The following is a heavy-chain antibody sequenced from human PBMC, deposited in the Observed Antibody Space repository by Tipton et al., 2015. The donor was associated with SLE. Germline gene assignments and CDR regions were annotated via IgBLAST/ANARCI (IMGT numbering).Heavy chain of an antibody. J-gene: IGHJ4*02. CDR1: GYSISSGYY. V-gene: IGHV4-38-2*01. CDR3: ASGGLTFDY. D-gene: IGHD4/OR15-4a*01. CDR2: IHHSGST. Sequence: TLSLTCAVSGYSISSGYYWGCIRQPPGKGLEWIGSIHHSGSTYYNPSLKSRVTISVDTSKNQFSLKLSSVTAADTAVYYCASGGLTFDYWGQGTLVTVSS.